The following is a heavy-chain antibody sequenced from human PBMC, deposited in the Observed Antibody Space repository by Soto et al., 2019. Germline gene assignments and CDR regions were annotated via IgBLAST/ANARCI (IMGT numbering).Heavy chain of an antibody. D-gene: IGHD3-22*01. CDR3: TKSWLFEKNWFDP. Sequence: GGSPRLSCAASGFTFIRYWMHWVRQAPGKGLVWVSRMNEDGGTTDYADPVKGRFTISRDNSKNTLYLQMNSLRVDDTAVYFCTKSWLFEKNWFDPWGQGTLVPVSS. CDR1: GFTFIRYW. CDR2: MNEDGGTT. V-gene: IGHV3-74*01. J-gene: IGHJ5*02.